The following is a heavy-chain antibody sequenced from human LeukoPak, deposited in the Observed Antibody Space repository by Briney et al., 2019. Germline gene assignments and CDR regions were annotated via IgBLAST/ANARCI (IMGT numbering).Heavy chain of an antibody. CDR2: ISSSIRYI. CDR3: ARDPYSSSWYYFDY. J-gene: IGHJ4*02. Sequence: GGSLRLSCAASGFTVSSYSMNWVRQAPGKGLEWGSSISSSIRYIYYADSVKGRFTISRDNAKNSLYLQMNSLRAEDTAVYYCARDPYSSSWYYFDYWGQGTLVTVSS. D-gene: IGHD6-13*01. V-gene: IGHV3-21*01. CDR1: GFTVSSYS.